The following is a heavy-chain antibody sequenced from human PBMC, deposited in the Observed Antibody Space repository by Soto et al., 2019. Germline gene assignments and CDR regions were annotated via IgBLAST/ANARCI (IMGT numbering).Heavy chain of an antibody. CDR3: ARESEILEWLLNTLDY. D-gene: IGHD3-3*01. Sequence: GGSLRLSCAASGFTFSSYWMSWVRQAPGKGLEWVANIKQDGSEKYYVDSVKGRFTISRDNAKNSLYLQMNSLRAEDTAVYYCARESEILEWLLNTLDYWGQGTLVTVSS. V-gene: IGHV3-7*05. CDR1: GFTFSSYW. CDR2: IKQDGSEK. J-gene: IGHJ4*02.